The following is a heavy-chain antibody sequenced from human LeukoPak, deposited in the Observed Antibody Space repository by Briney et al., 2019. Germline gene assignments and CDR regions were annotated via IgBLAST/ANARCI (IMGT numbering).Heavy chain of an antibody. D-gene: IGHD3-3*01. J-gene: IGHJ6*03. CDR3: ASAANYDFWSGYYYYYYMDV. Sequence: GGSLRLSCAASGFTFSSYSMNWVRQAPGKGLEWVSYISSSSSTIYYADSVKGRFTISRDNAKNSLYLQMNSLRAEDTAVYYCASAANYDFWSGYYYYYYMDVWGKGTTVTVSS. V-gene: IGHV3-48*01. CDR2: ISSSSSTI. CDR1: GFTFSSYS.